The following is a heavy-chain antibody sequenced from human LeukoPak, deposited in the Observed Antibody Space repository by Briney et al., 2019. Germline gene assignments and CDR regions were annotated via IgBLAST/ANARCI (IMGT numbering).Heavy chain of an antibody. Sequence: SETLSLTCTVSGDSINSDYWNWIRQSPGKGLEWIASIYYSGNSYYNPSLKSRVSISVDTSKNHVSLTLFSLTAADTALYYCARHLSGSAMMHYFDYWGQGILVTVSS. V-gene: IGHV4-39*01. D-gene: IGHD5-18*01. CDR3: ARHLSGSAMMHYFDY. CDR2: IYYSGNS. J-gene: IGHJ4*02. CDR1: GDSINSDY.